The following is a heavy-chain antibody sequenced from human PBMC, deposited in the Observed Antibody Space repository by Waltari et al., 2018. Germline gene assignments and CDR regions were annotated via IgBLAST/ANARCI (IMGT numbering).Heavy chain of an antibody. J-gene: IGHJ4*02. CDR2: TSYDGRNK. CDR1: GFTFSSYA. Sequence: QVQLVESGGGVVQPGRSLRLSCAASGFTFSSYAMHWVRQDPGKGLEGVAGTSYDGRNKYYADSVKGRFTISRDNSKNPLYVQMNSLRAEDTAVYYCARDGTIFGVVTTYYFDYWGQGTLVTVSS. V-gene: IGHV3-30-3*01. CDR3: ARDGTIFGVVTTYYFDY. D-gene: IGHD3-3*01.